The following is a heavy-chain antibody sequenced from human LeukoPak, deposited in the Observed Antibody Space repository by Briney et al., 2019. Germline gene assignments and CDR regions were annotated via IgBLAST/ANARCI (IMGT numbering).Heavy chain of an antibody. CDR3: ARGPYYGDYVDY. CDR1: GFTFGNYA. D-gene: IGHD4-17*01. J-gene: IGHJ4*02. Sequence: PGGSLRLSCAASGFTFGNYAMHWVRQAPGKGLEYVSAISSDGGSIYYTNSVKGRFTISRDDSKNTLYLQMGSLRAEDMAVYYCARGPYYGDYVDYWGQGTLVTVSS. V-gene: IGHV3-64*01. CDR2: ISSDGGSI.